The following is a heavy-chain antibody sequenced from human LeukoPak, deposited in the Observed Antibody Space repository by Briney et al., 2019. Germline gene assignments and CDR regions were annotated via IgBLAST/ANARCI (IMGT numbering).Heavy chain of an antibody. Sequence: ASVNVSCKASGYTFTSYGISWVRQAPGQGLEWMGWISAYNGNTNYAQKLQGRVTMTTDTSTSTAYMELRSLRSDDTAVYYCARDYYDKGYTHYFDYWGQGTLVTVSS. CDR2: ISAYNGNT. CDR3: ARDYYDKGYTHYFDY. V-gene: IGHV1-18*01. D-gene: IGHD3-22*01. CDR1: GYTFTSYG. J-gene: IGHJ4*02.